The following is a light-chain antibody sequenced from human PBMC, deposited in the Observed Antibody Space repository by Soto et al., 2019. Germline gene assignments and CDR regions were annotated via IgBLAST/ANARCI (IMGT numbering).Light chain of an antibody. V-gene: IGKV1-39*01. CDR2: GTS. CDR1: QSIGRY. Sequence: DIQMTQSPSSLSASVGDKVTITCRSSQSIGRYLNWYQQKPGKASEFLIYGTSTLRSGVPSRFSGSGSVTDFTLTISSLQVEDVATYYCQQSYNTPRTVGGGTMVDSK. J-gene: IGKJ4*01. CDR3: QQSYNTPRT.